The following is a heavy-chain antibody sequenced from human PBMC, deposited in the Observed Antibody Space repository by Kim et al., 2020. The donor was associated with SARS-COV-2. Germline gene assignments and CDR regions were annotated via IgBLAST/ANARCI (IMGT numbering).Heavy chain of an antibody. J-gene: IGHJ3*02. CDR1: GFTFSNAW. Sequence: GGSLRLSCAASGFTFSNAWMSWVRQAPGKGLEWVGRIKSKTDGGTTDYAAPVKGRFTISRDDSKNTLYLQMNSLKTEDTAVYYCTTHTPLILTVPFDIWGQGTMVTVSS. CDR3: TTHTPLILTVPFDI. CDR2: IKSKTDGGTT. V-gene: IGHV3-15*01. D-gene: IGHD3-9*01.